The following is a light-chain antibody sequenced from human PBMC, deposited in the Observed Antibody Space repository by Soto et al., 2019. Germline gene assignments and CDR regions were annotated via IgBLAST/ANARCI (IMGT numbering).Light chain of an antibody. CDR1: QSVSSY. CDR2: DAS. CDR3: QQRTDWSWT. V-gene: IGKV3-11*01. Sequence: EIVLTQSPATLSLSPGERATLSCRASQSVSSYLAWYQQKPGQPPRLLIYDASNRATGIPARFSGSGSGTEFTLTISSLEPEDFAVYYCQQRTDWSWTFGQGTKVEGK. J-gene: IGKJ1*01.